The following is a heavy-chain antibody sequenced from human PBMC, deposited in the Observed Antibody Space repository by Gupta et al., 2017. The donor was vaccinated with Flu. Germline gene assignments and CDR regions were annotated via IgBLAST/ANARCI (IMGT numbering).Heavy chain of an antibody. CDR2: MNADSGNS. Sequence: TNYNFNWVRQAPGQGLEWMGWMNADSGNSGYAQKFQGRVTMTRNTSISTAYMELSSLTSEDTAVYYCATWGALGYDSAYADNWFDPWGQGTLVTVSS. D-gene: IGHD5-12*01. J-gene: IGHJ5*02. V-gene: IGHV1-8*01. CDR1: TNYN. CDR3: ATWGALGYDSAYADNWFDP.